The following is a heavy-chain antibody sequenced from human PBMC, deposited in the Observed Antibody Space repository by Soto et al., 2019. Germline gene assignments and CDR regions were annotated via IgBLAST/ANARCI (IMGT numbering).Heavy chain of an antibody. CDR2: INSDGSST. Sequence: GGSLRLSCAASVFTFSSYLMHWVRQAPGKGLVWVSRINSDGSSTSYADSVKGRFTISRDNAKNTLYLQMNSLRAEDTAVYYCAREWSYDFWSGYYRYYGMDVWGQGTTVTVSS. CDR1: VFTFSSYL. D-gene: IGHD3-3*01. CDR3: AREWSYDFWSGYYRYYGMDV. J-gene: IGHJ6*02. V-gene: IGHV3-74*01.